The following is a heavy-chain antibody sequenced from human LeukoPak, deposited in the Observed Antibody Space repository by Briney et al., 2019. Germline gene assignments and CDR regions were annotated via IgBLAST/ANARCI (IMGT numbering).Heavy chain of an antibody. D-gene: IGHD5-18*01. CDR3: TRDTAMVGGDFDH. Sequence: GGSLRLSCAASGFTFNIHIMNWVRQAPGKGLEWISSISSGSSHIYYADSVKGRFTISRDNANNTLFLHMSSLRAEDTALYYCTRDTAMVGGDFDHWGQGTLVTVSS. J-gene: IGHJ4*02. V-gene: IGHV3-21*06. CDR1: GFTFNIHI. CDR2: ISSGSSHI.